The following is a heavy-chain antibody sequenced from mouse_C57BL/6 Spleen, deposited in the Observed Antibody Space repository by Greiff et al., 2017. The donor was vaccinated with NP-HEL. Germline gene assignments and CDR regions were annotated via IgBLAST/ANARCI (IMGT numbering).Heavy chain of an antibody. D-gene: IGHD1-2*01. J-gene: IGHJ2*01. Sequence: QVQLQQSGTELVKPGASVKLSCKASGYTFTSYWMHWVKQRPGQGLEWIGNINPSNGGTNYNEKFKSKATLTVDKSSSTAYMQLSSLTSEDSAVYYCARWKTLLRYFDYWGQGTTLTVSS. CDR3: ARWKTLLRYFDY. V-gene: IGHV1-53*01. CDR2: INPSNGGT. CDR1: GYTFTSYW.